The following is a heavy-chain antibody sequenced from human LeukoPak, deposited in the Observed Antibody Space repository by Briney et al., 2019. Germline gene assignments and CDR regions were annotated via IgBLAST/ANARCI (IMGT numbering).Heavy chain of an antibody. CDR3: ASAGYCSGDSCYLNPLDY. D-gene: IGHD2-15*01. J-gene: IGHJ4*02. CDR1: GYSISSGYY. Sequence: SETLSLTCTVSGYSISSGYYWSWIRQPPGKGLEWIGYIYYSGSTNYNASLKSRVTISVDTSKNQFSLKLRSVTAADTAVYYCASAGYCSGDSCYLNPLDYWGQGTLVTVSS. V-gene: IGHV4-61*01. CDR2: IYYSGST.